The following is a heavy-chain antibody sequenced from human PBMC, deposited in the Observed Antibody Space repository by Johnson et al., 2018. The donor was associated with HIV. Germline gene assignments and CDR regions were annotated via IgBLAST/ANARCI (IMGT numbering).Heavy chain of an antibody. CDR3: ATKGSTVTTARAFDI. Sequence: VQLVESGGGVVQPGGSLRLSCAVSGYSVTGYNMNWVRQAPVKGLEWVSVIYTGSDSTSYTDSVKDRFTISRDNSKNTLYLQMNSLRAEDTAVYYCATKGSTVTTARAFDIWGQGTRVTVSA. CDR1: GYSVTGYN. D-gene: IGHD4-11*01. V-gene: IGHV3-66*01. J-gene: IGHJ3*02. CDR2: IYTGSDST.